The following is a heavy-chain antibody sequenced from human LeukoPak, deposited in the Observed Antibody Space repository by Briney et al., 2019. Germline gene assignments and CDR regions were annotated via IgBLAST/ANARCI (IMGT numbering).Heavy chain of an antibody. J-gene: IGHJ4*02. CDR2: ITGSGVYT. Sequence: GGSLRLSCAASGFTFSNSAMSWVRQAPGKGLEWVSSITGSGVYTYYADSVKGRFTISRDNAKHSLYMQMNSLRAEDTAVYYCARDLGSGVNSAFDYWGQGTLVTVSS. V-gene: IGHV3-21*01. CDR3: ARDLGSGVNSAFDY. D-gene: IGHD6-19*01. CDR1: GFTFSNSA.